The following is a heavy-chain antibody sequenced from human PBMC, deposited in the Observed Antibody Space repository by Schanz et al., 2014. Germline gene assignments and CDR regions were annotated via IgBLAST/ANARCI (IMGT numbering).Heavy chain of an antibody. CDR2: ISDSGDST. Sequence: VQLVESGGGLVKPGESLRLSCAASGFTFSDYYMTWIRQAPGKGLEWVSDISDSGDSTHYADSVKGRFTISRDNAENTLYLQMNSLRAEDTAVYYCARDHQWLARYYMDVWGKGTTVTVSS. V-gene: IGHV3-11*06. CDR1: GFTFSDYY. D-gene: IGHD6-19*01. CDR3: ARDHQWLARYYMDV. J-gene: IGHJ6*03.